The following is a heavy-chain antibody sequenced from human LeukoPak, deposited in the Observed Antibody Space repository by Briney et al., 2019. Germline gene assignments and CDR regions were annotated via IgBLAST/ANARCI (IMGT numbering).Heavy chain of an antibody. J-gene: IGHJ3*02. Sequence: PSETLSLTCTASGDSIRSYYWSWIRQPPGKGLGWIGYIYYSGSTNYNPSLKSRVTISVDTSKNQFSLKLSSVTAADTAVYYCARVRVYPAAFDIWGQGTMVTVSS. CDR2: IYYSGST. CDR1: GDSIRSYY. D-gene: IGHD6-13*01. V-gene: IGHV4-59*01. CDR3: ARVRVYPAAFDI.